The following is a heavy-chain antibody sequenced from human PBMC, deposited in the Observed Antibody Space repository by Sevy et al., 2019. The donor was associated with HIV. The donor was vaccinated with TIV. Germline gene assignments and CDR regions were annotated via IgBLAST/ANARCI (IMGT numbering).Heavy chain of an antibody. CDR3: AKGARGQWLVDDYYGLDV. V-gene: IGHV3-33*06. CDR1: GFTFSMYG. Sequence: GGSLRLSCAASGFTFSMYGMHWVRQAPGKGLEWVAMIWYDGTNKFYGDSVKGRFTISRDNSKNTLYLQLNSLRAEDTVVYYCAKGARGQWLVDDYYGLDVWGQGTTVTVSS. J-gene: IGHJ6*02. CDR2: IWYDGTNK. D-gene: IGHD6-19*01.